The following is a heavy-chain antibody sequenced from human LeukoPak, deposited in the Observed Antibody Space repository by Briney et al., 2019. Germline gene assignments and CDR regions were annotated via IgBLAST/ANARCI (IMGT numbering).Heavy chain of an antibody. CDR2: IYYSGST. D-gene: IGHD3-22*01. V-gene: IGHV4-39*01. J-gene: IGHJ3*02. Sequence: SETLSLTCTVSGGSISSSSYYWGWIRQPPGKGLEWIGSIYYSGSTYYNPSLKSRVTISVDTSKNQFSLKLSSVPAADTAVYYCARKPDYYDSSGYRDAFDIWGQGTMVTVSS. CDR3: ARKPDYYDSSGYRDAFDI. CDR1: GGSISSSSYY.